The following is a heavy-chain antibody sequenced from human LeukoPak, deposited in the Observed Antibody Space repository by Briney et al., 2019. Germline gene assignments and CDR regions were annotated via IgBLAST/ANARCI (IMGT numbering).Heavy chain of an antibody. J-gene: IGHJ4*02. CDR1: GFTFSSYW. CDR2: IKQDGSEK. V-gene: IGHV3-7*01. CDR3: ARSPEKPGIAAAEFDY. Sequence: GGSLRLSCAASGFTFSSYWMSWVRQAPGKGLEWVANIKQDGSEKYYVDSVKGRFTISRDNAKNSLYLQMNGLRAEDTAVYYCARSPEKPGIAAAEFDYWGQGTLVTVSS. D-gene: IGHD6-13*01.